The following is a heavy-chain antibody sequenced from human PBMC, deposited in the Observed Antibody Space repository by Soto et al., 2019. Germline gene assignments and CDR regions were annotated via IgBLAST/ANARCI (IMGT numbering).Heavy chain of an antibody. V-gene: IGHV4-59*08. CDR2: IYYSGST. Sequence: SETLSLTCTVSGGSISSYYWSWIRQPPGKGLEWIGYIYYSGSTNYNPSLKSRVTISVDTSKNQFSLKLSSVTAADTAVYYCARGLDCISTSCYGSYYYYGMDVWGQGTTVTVSS. J-gene: IGHJ6*02. D-gene: IGHD2-2*01. CDR3: ARGLDCISTSCYGSYYYYGMDV. CDR1: GGSISSYY.